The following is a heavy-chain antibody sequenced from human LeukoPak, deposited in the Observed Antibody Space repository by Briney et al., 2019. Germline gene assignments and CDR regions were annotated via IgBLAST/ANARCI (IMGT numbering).Heavy chain of an antibody. CDR3: AKVYSSGWSAFDY. J-gene: IGHJ4*02. D-gene: IGHD6-19*01. V-gene: IGHV3-9*01. CDR2: ISWNSGSI. Sequence: ISWNSGSIGYADSVKGRFTISRDNAKNSLYLQMNSLRAEDTALYYCAKVYSSGWSAFDYWGQGTLVTVSS.